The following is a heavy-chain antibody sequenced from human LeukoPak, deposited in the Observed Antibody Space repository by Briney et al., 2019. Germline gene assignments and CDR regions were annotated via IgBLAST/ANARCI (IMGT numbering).Heavy chain of an antibody. CDR3: ARHEYCGGDCYIDY. V-gene: IGHV4-39*01. Sequence: PSQTLSLTCTVSGGSISSGGYYWSWIRQLPGKGLEWIGSIYYSGSTYYNPSLKSRVTISVDTSKNQFSLKLSSVTAADTAVYYCARHEYCGGDCYIDYWGQGTLVTVSS. J-gene: IGHJ4*02. CDR1: GGSISSGGYY. CDR2: IYYSGST. D-gene: IGHD2-21*02.